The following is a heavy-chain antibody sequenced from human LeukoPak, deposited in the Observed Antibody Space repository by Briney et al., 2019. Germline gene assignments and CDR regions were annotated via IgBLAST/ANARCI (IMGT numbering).Heavy chain of an antibody. J-gene: IGHJ4*02. CDR2: ITWNSDYK. CDR1: GFTFDDYA. CDR3: AKDQGIQLWTLGFDY. D-gene: IGHD5-18*01. Sequence: PGGSLRLSCAASGFTFDDYAMPWVRQAPGKGLEWVSGITWNSDYKVYADSVKGRFTISRDNAKNSLYLQMNSLRAEDTALYYCAKDQGIQLWTLGFDYWGQGTLVTVSS. V-gene: IGHV3-9*01.